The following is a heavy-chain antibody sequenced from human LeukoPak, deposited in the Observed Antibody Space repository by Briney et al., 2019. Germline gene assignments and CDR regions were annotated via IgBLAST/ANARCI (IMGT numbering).Heavy chain of an antibody. D-gene: IGHD2/OR15-2a*01. CDR3: ARGEWTFGP. Sequence: SETLSLTCTVSGGSISSHYWSWIRQPPGMGLEWIGYLYYSGSTKYNPSLKRRVTISLDTSKNQFSLKLSSVTAADTAVYYCARGEWTFGPWGQGTLVTVSS. CDR1: GGSISSHY. V-gene: IGHV4-59*11. J-gene: IGHJ5*02. CDR2: LYYSGST.